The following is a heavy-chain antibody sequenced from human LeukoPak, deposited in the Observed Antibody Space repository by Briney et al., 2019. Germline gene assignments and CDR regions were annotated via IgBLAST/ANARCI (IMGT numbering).Heavy chain of an antibody. CDR3: VRDQSRSFDY. D-gene: IGHD3-10*01. J-gene: IGHJ4*02. CDR2: IYSDGST. V-gene: IGHV3-53*01. CDR1: GFTVSSNY. Sequence: GGSLRLSCAASGFTVSSNYMTWVRQAPGKGLDWVSLIYSDGSTYYADSVKGRFTISRDNSKNTLYLQMNSLRAEDTAVYYCVRDQSRSFDYWGQGTLVTVSS.